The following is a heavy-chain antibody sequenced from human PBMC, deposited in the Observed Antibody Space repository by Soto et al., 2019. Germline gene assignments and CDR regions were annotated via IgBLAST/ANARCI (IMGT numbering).Heavy chain of an antibody. J-gene: IGHJ3*02. CDR3: ARESLAVAGTGGGFDI. D-gene: IGHD6-19*01. Sequence: ASVKVSWKASGYTFNRYFLHWVRQAPGQGLEWMGMINPSGGSTSYAQKFQGRVTMTRDTSTSTVYMELSSLRSEDTAVYYCARESLAVAGTGGGFDIWGQGTMVTVSS. V-gene: IGHV1-46*02. CDR1: GYTFNRYF. CDR2: INPSGGST.